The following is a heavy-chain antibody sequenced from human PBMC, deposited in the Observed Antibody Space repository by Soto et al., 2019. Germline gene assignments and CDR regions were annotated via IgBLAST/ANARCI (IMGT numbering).Heavy chain of an antibody. D-gene: IGHD6-13*01. J-gene: IGHJ5*02. V-gene: IGHV3-74*01. Sequence: GGSLRLSCAASGFTFSSYWMHWVRQAPGKGLVWVSRINSDGSSTSYADSVKGRFTISRDNAKNTLYLQMNSLRAEDTAVYYCARDYVPGYSSSWYLFNWFDPSGQGTLVTVSS. CDR2: INSDGSST. CDR1: GFTFSSYW. CDR3: ARDYVPGYSSSWYLFNWFDP.